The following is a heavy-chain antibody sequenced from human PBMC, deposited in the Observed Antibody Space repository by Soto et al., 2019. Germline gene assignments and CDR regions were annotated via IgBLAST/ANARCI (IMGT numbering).Heavy chain of an antibody. J-gene: IGHJ3*01. Sequence: SETLSLTCIVSGGSVGSGAYYWSWIRQPPGNALEWIGYIQYSGDTNYNSSLKSRVTISVDMSRNRFSLKLTSVTAADTAFYYCARHDYSDRAFDLWGQGTMVTVSS. D-gene: IGHD3-22*01. CDR3: ARHDYSDRAFDL. CDR2: IQYSGDT. V-gene: IGHV4-61*08. CDR1: GGSVGSGAYY.